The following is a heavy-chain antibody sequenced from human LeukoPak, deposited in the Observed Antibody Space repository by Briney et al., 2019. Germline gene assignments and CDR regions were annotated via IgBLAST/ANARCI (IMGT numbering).Heavy chain of an antibody. Sequence: GGSLRLSCAASGFTVSSNYMSWVRQAPGKGLEWVSVIYSGGSTYYADSVKGRFTISRDNSKNTLYLQMNSLRAEDTAVYYCARASGTYYDILTGYPYYYYYGMDVWGQGTTVTVSS. J-gene: IGHJ6*02. V-gene: IGHV3-53*01. CDR2: IYSGGST. CDR1: GFTVSSNY. D-gene: IGHD3-9*01. CDR3: ARASGTYYDILTGYPYYYYYGMDV.